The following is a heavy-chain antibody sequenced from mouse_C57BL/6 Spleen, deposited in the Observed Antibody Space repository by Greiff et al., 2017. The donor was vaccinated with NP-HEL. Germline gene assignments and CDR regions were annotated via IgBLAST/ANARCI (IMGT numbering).Heavy chain of an antibody. CDR2: ISSGSSTI. CDR1: GFTFSDYG. V-gene: IGHV5-17*01. CDR3: ARGPITTVVAPLPMDY. J-gene: IGHJ4*01. D-gene: IGHD1-1*01. Sequence: DVKLVESGGGLVKPGGSLKLSCAASGFTFSDYGMHWVRQAPEKGLEWVAYISSGSSTIYYADTVKGRFTISRDNAKNTLFLQMTSLRSEDTAMYYCARGPITTVVAPLPMDYWGQGTSVTVSS.